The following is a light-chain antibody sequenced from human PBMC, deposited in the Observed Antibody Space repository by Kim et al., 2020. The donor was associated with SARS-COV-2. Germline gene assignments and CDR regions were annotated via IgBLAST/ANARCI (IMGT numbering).Light chain of an antibody. Sequence: PGERPTLSGRATESVSSNVIARYQQKPGQNPRLLVYGTSTRASGSPDRVSGSGSGTDFTLTISKLDPEDFAVYYCHQYSRSPPWTFGQGTKVDIK. CDR3: HQYSRSPPWT. CDR2: GTS. J-gene: IGKJ1*01. CDR1: ESVSSNV. V-gene: IGKV3-20*01.